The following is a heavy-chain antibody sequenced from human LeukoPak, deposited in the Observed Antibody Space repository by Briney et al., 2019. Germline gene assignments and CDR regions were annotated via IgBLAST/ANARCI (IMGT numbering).Heavy chain of an antibody. D-gene: IGHD5-12*01. J-gene: IGHJ4*02. CDR2: ISWNSGSI. Sequence: GGSLRLSCAASGFTFDGYAMHWVRQAPGKGLEWVSGISWNSGSIGYADSVKGRFTISRDNAKNSLYLQMNSLRAEDTALYYCAKGRVIMATIEVYFDYWGQGTLVTVSS. CDR1: GFTFDGYA. V-gene: IGHV3-9*01. CDR3: AKGRVIMATIEVYFDY.